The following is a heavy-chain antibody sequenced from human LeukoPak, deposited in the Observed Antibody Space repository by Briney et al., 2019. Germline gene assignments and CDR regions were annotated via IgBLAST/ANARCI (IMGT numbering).Heavy chain of an antibody. J-gene: IGHJ4*02. CDR3: ATSRSGSYGY. D-gene: IGHD1-26*01. Sequence: EWVSAISGSGGSTYYADSVKGRFTISRDNSKNTLYLQMNSLRAEDTAVYYCATSRSGSYGYWGQGTLVTVSS. CDR2: ISGSGGST. V-gene: IGHV3-23*01.